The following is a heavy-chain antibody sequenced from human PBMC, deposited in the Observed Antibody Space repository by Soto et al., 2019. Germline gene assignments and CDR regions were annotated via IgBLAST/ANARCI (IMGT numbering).Heavy chain of an antibody. J-gene: IGHJ3*01. CDR3: AKSRGSGSYFNPSDAFAF. D-gene: IGHD3-10*01. V-gene: IGHV3-23*01. Sequence: EVQLLDSGGGLVQPGGSLRLSCAASGFTFSSYAMSWVRQAPGKGLEWVSSISGSGGGTYYADSVKGRFTISRDNSKNTLSLQMNSLRAEDTAVYYCAKSRGSGSYFNPSDAFAFWGLGTMVTVSS. CDR1: GFTFSSYA. CDR2: ISGSGGGT.